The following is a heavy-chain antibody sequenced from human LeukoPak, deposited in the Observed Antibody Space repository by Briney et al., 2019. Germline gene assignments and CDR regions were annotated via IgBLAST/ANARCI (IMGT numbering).Heavy chain of an antibody. Sequence: GGSLRLSCAASGFTFSNYAMSSVRQAPGKGLEWVSAVTGSGGSTYYADSVKGRFTVSRDNSKNTLYLQINSLRDEDTAVYYCAKLLDYWGQGTLVTVSS. J-gene: IGHJ4*02. CDR2: VTGSGGST. CDR3: AKLLDY. CDR1: GFTFSNYA. V-gene: IGHV3-23*01.